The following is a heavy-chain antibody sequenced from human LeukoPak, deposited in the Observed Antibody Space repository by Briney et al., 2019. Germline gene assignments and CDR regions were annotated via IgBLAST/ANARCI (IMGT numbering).Heavy chain of an antibody. Sequence: GGSLRLSCAASRFTFSNYGVNWVRQAPGKGLEWVSYINSRSSTIYYADSVKGRFTTSRDNAKNSLYLQMNSLRAEDTAVYYCARHYDSNSYGPGYWGQGTLVTVSS. CDR2: INSRSSTI. V-gene: IGHV3-48*04. CDR3: ARHYDSNSYGPGY. J-gene: IGHJ4*02. CDR1: RFTFSNYG. D-gene: IGHD3-22*01.